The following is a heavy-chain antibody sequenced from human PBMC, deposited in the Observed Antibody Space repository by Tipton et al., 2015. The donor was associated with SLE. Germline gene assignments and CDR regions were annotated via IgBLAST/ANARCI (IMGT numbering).Heavy chain of an antibody. J-gene: IGHJ4*02. CDR3: ARDPSSVGATTLSSDY. D-gene: IGHD1-26*01. CDR1: GFTFSSYG. V-gene: IGHV3-33*01. Sequence: SLRLSCAASGFTFSSYGMHWVRQAPGKGLEWVAVIWYDGSNKYYADSVKGRFTISRDNSKNTLYLQMNSLRVEDTAVYYCARDPSSVGATTLSSDYWGQGTLVTVSS. CDR2: IWYDGSNK.